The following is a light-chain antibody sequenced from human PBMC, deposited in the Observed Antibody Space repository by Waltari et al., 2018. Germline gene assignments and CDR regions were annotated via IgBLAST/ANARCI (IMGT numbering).Light chain of an antibody. CDR1: SGSIASNY. Sequence: NFVLTQPHSVSESPGKTVTFSCTRSSGSIASNYVQLYQQRPGSSPTTMIYEDHLRPSGVPGRFTCSIDSYSNAAPLTISGRKTEDETDYYCQSYDSNNWVFGGGTKLTVL. V-gene: IGLV6-57*01. J-gene: IGLJ3*02. CDR2: EDH. CDR3: QSYDSNNWV.